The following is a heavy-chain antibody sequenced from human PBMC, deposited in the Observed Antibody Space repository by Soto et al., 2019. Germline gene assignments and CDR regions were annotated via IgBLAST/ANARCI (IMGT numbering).Heavy chain of an antibody. CDR2: IYDSVRT. V-gene: IGHV4-59*01. CDR1: GGSINNYY. CDR3: AKDWEYSYGPGYYFDY. J-gene: IGHJ4*02. Sequence: PSETLSLTCTVSGGSINNYYWSWIRQPPGKGLEWVGYIYDSVRTNYNPSLRSRATISVDTSKNQFSLKLSSVTAADTAVYYCAKDWEYSYGPGYYFDYWGQGTLVTV. D-gene: IGHD5-18*01.